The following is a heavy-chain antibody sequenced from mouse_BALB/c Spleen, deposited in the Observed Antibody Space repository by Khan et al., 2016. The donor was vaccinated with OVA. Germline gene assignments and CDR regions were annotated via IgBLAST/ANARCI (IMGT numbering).Heavy chain of an antibody. V-gene: IGHV3-2*02. D-gene: IGHD2-14*01. CDR1: GYSITSDYA. CDR3: ARSGYEAWFAY. J-gene: IGHJ3*01. Sequence: EVQLQESGPGLVKPSQSLSLTCTVTGYSITSDYAWNWIRQFPGNKLEWMGYISFSGNTSYNPSLKSRISITRDTSKNQFFLQLKSVTTEDTATDYCARSGYEAWFAYWGQGTLVTVSA. CDR2: ISFSGNT.